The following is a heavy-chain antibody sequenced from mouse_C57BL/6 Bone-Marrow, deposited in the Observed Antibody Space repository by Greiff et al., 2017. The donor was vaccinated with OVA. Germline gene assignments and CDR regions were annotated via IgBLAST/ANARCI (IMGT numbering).Heavy chain of an antibody. V-gene: IGHV1-55*01. CDR1: GYTFTSYW. D-gene: IGHD1-1*01. Sequence: QVQLQQPGAELVKPGASVKMSCKASGYTFTSYWITWVKQRPGQGLEWIGDIYPGSGSTNYNEKFKSKATLTVDTSSSTSYMPLSSLTAEDSAVYYCARWYYGPGAYWGQGTLVTVSA. J-gene: IGHJ3*01. CDR3: ARWYYGPGAY. CDR2: IYPGSGST.